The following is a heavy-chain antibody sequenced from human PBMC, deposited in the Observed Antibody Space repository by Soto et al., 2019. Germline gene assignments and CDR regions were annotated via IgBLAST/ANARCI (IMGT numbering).Heavy chain of an antibody. CDR2: ISGSGGST. CDR3: AKTIFGTTPSRSFDP. J-gene: IGHJ5*02. CDR1: GFTFSSYA. Sequence: GSLRLSCAASGFTFSSYAMSWVRQAPGKGLEWVSAISGSGGSTYYADSVKGRFTISRDNSKNTLYLQMNSLRAEDTAVYYCAKTIFGTTPSRSFDPWGQGTLVTAPQ. V-gene: IGHV3-23*01. D-gene: IGHD3-10*01.